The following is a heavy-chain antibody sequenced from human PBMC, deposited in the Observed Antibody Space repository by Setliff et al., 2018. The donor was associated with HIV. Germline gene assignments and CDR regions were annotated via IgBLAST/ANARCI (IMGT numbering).Heavy chain of an antibody. CDR3: ARRERYYDILTGRVFDGFDI. CDR1: GGSISSGSYY. J-gene: IGHJ3*02. CDR2: IYTSGST. V-gene: IGHV4-61*09. D-gene: IGHD3-9*01. Sequence: SETLSLTCTVSGGSISSGSYYWSWIRQPAGKGLEWIGHIYTSGSTNYNPSLKSRVTISVDTSKNHFSLKLSSVTAADTAEYYCARRERYYDILTGRVFDGFDIWGQGTMVTVSS.